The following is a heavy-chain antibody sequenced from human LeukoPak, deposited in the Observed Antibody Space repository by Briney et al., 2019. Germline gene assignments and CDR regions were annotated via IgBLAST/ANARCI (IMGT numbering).Heavy chain of an antibody. J-gene: IGHJ4*02. D-gene: IGHD6-13*01. V-gene: IGHV4-4*02. CDR2: IYHSGST. CDR1: GGSISSSNW. CDR3: VCRAASYYFDY. Sequence: SGTLSLTCAVSGGSISSSNWWSWVRQPPGKGLEWIGEIYHSGSTNYNPSLKSRVTVSVDKSKNQFSLKLSSVTAADTAVYYRVCRAASYYFDYWGQGTLVTVSS.